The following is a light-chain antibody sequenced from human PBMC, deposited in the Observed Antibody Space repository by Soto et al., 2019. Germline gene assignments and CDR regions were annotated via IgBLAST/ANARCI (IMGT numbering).Light chain of an antibody. V-gene: IGKV3-20*01. CDR1: QTVSSSY. CDR2: GAS. Sequence: EIALTQSPGTLSLSPGERATLSCRTSQTVSSSYLAWYQQKPGQAPRLLIYGASNRATGIPARFSGSGSGTDFILPISRLEPEDFAVYYCSQYVSSGLYFFGQGTKLEIK. J-gene: IGKJ2*01. CDR3: SQYVSSGLYF.